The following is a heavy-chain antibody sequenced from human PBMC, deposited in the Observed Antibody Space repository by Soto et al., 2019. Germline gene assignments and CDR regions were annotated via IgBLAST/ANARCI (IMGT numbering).Heavy chain of an antibody. Sequence: GASVKVSCKASGYTFTSYGISWVRQAPGQGLEWMGWISAYNGNTNYAQKLQGRVTMTTDTSTSTAYMELRSLRSDDTAVYYCARDPYSSGWYFSGDNADAAFDTWGQGKMLTVSS. CDR1: GYTFTSYG. J-gene: IGHJ3*02. V-gene: IGHV1-18*01. CDR2: ISAYNGNT. D-gene: IGHD6-19*01. CDR3: ARDPYSSGWYFSGDNADAAFDT.